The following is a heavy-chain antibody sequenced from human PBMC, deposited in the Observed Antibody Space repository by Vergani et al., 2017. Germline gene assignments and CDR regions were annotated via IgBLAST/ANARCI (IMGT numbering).Heavy chain of an antibody. J-gene: IGHJ4*02. CDR3: ARHQYCSGGSCYPPKF. CDR1: GGSISSSSYY. Sequence: QVQLQESGPGLVKPSETLSLTCTVSGGSISSSSYYWGWIRQPPGKGLEWIGSIYYSGSTDYNPSLKSRVTISVDTSKNQFSLKLSSVTAADTAVYYCARHQYCSGGSCYPPKFWGQGTLVTVSS. CDR2: IYYSGST. D-gene: IGHD2-15*01. V-gene: IGHV4-39*01.